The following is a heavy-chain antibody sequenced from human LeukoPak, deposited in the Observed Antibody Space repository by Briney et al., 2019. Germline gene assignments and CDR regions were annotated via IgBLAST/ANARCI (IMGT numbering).Heavy chain of an antibody. CDR3: ARESYCGGDRYLAPFDY. V-gene: IGHV3-48*01. CDR1: GFTFSNYN. CDR2: ISSSNTAI. Sequence: PGGSLRLSCTASGFTFSNYNMNWVRQAPGQGLEWVSYISSSNTAIYYADSVKGRFTISRDNAKNSLYLQMNSLRADDTAVYYCARESYCGGDRYLAPFDYWGQGTLVTVSS. D-gene: IGHD2-21*01. J-gene: IGHJ4*02.